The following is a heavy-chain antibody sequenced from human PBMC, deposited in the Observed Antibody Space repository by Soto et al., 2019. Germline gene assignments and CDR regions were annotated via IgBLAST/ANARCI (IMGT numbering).Heavy chain of an antibody. CDR2: INPKSGGT. CDR1: GYSFTDYH. V-gene: IGHV1-2*04. D-gene: IGHD2-8*01. J-gene: IGHJ6*02. CDR3: ARGDSTDCSNGVCSFFYNQEMDV. Sequence: ASVKVSCKASGYSFTDYHIHWVRQAPGQGLEWLGRINPKSGGTSTAQKFQGWVTMTTDTSISTASMELTRLTSDDTAIYYCARGDSTDCSNGVCSFFYNQEMDVWGQGTTMTVYS.